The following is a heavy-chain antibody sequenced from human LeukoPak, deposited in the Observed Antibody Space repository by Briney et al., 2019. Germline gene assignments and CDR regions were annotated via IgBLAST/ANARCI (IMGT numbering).Heavy chain of an antibody. D-gene: IGHD2-2*01. CDR2: IYPGDSDS. CDR1: GYSFTNYW. CDR3: ARSRRYCDSTSYYMGGSFDF. V-gene: IGHV5-51*01. J-gene: IGHJ4*02. Sequence: GESLKISCKGSGYSFTNYWIAWLRQMPGKGLEWMGIIYPGDSDSRYSSSFQGQVTISADKSISTAYLQWSSLKASDTAMYYCARSRRYCDSTSYYMGGSFDFWGQGTLVTVSS.